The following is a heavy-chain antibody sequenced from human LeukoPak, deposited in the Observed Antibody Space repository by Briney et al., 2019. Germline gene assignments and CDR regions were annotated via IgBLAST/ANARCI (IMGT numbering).Heavy chain of an antibody. V-gene: IGHV3-7*01. CDR2: IKQDGSEK. Sequence: GSLRLSCAASGFTFSSYWMSWVRQAPGKGLEWVANIKQDGSEKYYVDSVKGRFTISRDNAKNSLYLQMNSLRAEDTAVYYCARDWDEYSSSGGYWGQGTLVTVSS. CDR1: GFTFSSYW. D-gene: IGHD6-6*01. J-gene: IGHJ4*02. CDR3: ARDWDEYSSSGGY.